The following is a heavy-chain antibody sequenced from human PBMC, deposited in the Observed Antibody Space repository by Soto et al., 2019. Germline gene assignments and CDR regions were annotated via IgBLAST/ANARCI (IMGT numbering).Heavy chain of an antibody. Sequence: QVQLVQSGAEVKKPGASVKVSCKASGYTFTSYGISWVRQAPGQGLEWMGWISAYNGNTNYAQKLQGRVTMTTDTSTSTAYMELRCLRSDDTAVYYCARLQGRTNYYYYGMDVWGQGTTVTVSS. J-gene: IGHJ6*02. CDR2: ISAYNGNT. V-gene: IGHV1-18*01. CDR1: GYTFTSYG. CDR3: ARLQGRTNYYYYGMDV. D-gene: IGHD4-4*01.